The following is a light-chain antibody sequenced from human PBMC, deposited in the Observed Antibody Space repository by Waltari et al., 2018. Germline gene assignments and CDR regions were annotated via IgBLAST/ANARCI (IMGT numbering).Light chain of an antibody. CDR3: CSYGGSYYV. Sequence: QSALTQPRSVSGSPGQSVTISCTGTSSDVGSYDYVSWYQQHPGKAPKVMIYDVNKRPSGVPERFSGSKSGNTASLTSSGLQAEDEAEYYCCSYGGSYYVLGTGTEVTVL. CDR2: DVN. J-gene: IGLJ1*01. V-gene: IGLV2-11*01. CDR1: SSDVGSYDY.